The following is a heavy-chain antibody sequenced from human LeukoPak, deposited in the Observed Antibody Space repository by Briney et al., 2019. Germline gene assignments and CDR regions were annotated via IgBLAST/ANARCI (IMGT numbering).Heavy chain of an antibody. Sequence: GGSLRLSCAASGFTFDDYGMSWVRQVPGQGLEWVSHITGNGGSTAYADSVKGRFTISRDNAKKSLYLQMNSLRDEDTAVYYCTREGRGWFGEPSHDTWGQGTLVTVS. CDR1: GFTFDDYG. CDR2: ITGNGGST. CDR3: TREGRGWFGEPSHDT. D-gene: IGHD3-10*01. V-gene: IGHV3-20*04. J-gene: IGHJ5*02.